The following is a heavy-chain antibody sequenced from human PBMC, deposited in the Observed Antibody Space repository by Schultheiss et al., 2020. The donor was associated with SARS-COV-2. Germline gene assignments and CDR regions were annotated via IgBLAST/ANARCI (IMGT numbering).Heavy chain of an antibody. J-gene: IGHJ3*02. CDR3: ARGRGYYDSSGSDAFDI. V-gene: IGHV4-39*01. D-gene: IGHD3-22*01. Sequence: SETLSLTCTVSGGSISSGGYYWSWIRQPAGKGLEWIGSIYYSGSTYYNPSLKSRVTISVDTSKNQFSLKLSSVTAADTAVYYCARGRGYYDSSGSDAFDIWGQGTMVTVSS. CDR1: GGSISSGGYY. CDR2: IYYSGST.